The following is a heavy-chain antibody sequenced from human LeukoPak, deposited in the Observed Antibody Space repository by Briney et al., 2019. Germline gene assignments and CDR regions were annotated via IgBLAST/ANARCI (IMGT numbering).Heavy chain of an antibody. Sequence: GGSLRLSCAASRFTLSRHAMHWVRQAPGKGLEWVTLLSYDGSNKYYADSVKGRFTISRDNSKNTLYLQMNSLRAEDTAVYYCANTLIAVAGFDYWGQGTLVTVSS. J-gene: IGHJ4*02. CDR1: RFTLSRHA. D-gene: IGHD6-19*01. V-gene: IGHV3-30-3*01. CDR2: LSYDGSNK. CDR3: ANTLIAVAGFDY.